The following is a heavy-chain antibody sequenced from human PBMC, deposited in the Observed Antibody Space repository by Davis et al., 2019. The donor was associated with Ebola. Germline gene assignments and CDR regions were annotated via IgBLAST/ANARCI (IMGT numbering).Heavy chain of an antibody. V-gene: IGHV4-34*01. CDR2: INHSGST. CDR1: GGSFSGYY. J-gene: IGHJ6*02. Sequence: MPGGSLRLSCAVHGGSFSGYYWSWIRQPPGKGLEWIGEINHSGSTNYNPSLKSRVTISVDTSKNQFSLKLSSVTAADTAVYYCARKYYDFWSGYVWGQGTTVTVSS. CDR3: ARKYYDFWSGYV. D-gene: IGHD3-3*01.